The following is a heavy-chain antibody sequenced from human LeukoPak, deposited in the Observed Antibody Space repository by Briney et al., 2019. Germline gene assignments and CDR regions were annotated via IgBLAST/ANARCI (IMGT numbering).Heavy chain of an antibody. V-gene: IGHV1-3*01. J-gene: IGHJ4*02. CDR3: ARRSVDSYEIFGY. CDR2: INAGNGNT. Sequence: ASVKVSCKASGYTFTSYAMHWVRQAPGQRLEWMGWINAGNGNTKYSQKFQGRVTITRDTSASTAYMELSSLRSEDTAVYYCARRSVDSYEIFGYWGQGTLVTVSS. D-gene: IGHD5-18*01. CDR1: GYTFTSYA.